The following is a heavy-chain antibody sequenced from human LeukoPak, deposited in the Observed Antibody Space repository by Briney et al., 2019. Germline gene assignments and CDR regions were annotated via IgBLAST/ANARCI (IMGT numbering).Heavy chain of an antibody. CDR3: ARPWGTSPSN. D-gene: IGHD3-16*01. Sequence: SETLSLTCSVSGGSISRYYWSWIRQPPGKGLEWIGYIPNSGSTSYNPSLKSRVTISVDASKNQFFLKLTSVTAADTAVYYCARPWGTSPSNWGQGTLVTVSS. CDR1: GGSISRYY. V-gene: IGHV4-59*01. CDR2: IPNSGST. J-gene: IGHJ4*02.